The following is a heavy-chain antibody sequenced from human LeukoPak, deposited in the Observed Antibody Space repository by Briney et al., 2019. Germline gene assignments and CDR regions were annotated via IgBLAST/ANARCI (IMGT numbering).Heavy chain of an antibody. V-gene: IGHV4-59*01. CDR1: GYSISNYY. J-gene: IGHJ4*02. CDR3: PRDASSSSHLDY. CDR2: IHYSGST. D-gene: IGHD6-19*01. Sequence: PSETLSLTCTVSGYSISNYYWSWIRQSPGKGLEWIGYIHYSGSTSYNPSLKSRVTISVDTSKNQFSLKLSSVTAADTAVYYCPRDASSSSHLDYWGRGTLVTVSS.